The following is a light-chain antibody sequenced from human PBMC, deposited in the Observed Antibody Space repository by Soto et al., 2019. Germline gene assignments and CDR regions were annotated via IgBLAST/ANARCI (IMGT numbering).Light chain of an antibody. CDR2: AAS. CDR3: QQRGI. V-gene: IGKV1-39*01. Sequence: DIQMTQSPSSLSASVGDRVTITCRASQSISSYLNWYQQKPGKAPKLLIYAASSLQSGVPSRFSGSGSGTDFTLTISSLQPEDFATYYCQQRGIFGPGTKVDIK. J-gene: IGKJ3*01. CDR1: QSISSY.